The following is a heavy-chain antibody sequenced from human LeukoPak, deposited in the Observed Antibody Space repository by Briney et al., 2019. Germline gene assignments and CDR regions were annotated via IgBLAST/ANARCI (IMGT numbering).Heavy chain of an antibody. CDR3: ARGGHITIFGVVTRGEFDY. D-gene: IGHD3-3*01. V-gene: IGHV1-69*05. CDR1: GGTFSSYA. Sequence: SVKVSCKASGGTFSSYAISWVRQVPGQGLEWMGGIIPIFGTANYAQKFQGRVTITTDESTSTAYMELSSLRSEDTAVYYCARGGHITIFGVVTRGEFDYRGQGTLVTVSS. J-gene: IGHJ4*02. CDR2: IIPIFGTA.